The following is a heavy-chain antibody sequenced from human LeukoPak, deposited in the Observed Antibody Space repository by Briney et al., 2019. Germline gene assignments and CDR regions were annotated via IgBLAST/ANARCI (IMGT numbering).Heavy chain of an antibody. V-gene: IGHV4-34*01. CDR1: GGSFSGYY. CDR3: ARHSGDYYDSSGYDY. J-gene: IGHJ4*02. D-gene: IGHD3-22*01. Sequence: PSETLSLTCAVYGGSFSGYYWSWIRQPPGKGLEWIGEINHSGSTNYNPSLKSRVTISVDTSKNQFSLKLSSVTAADTAVYYCARHSGDYYDSSGYDYWGQGTLVTVSS. CDR2: INHSGST.